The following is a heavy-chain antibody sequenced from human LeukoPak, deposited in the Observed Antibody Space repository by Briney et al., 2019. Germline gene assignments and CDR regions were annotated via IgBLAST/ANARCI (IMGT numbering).Heavy chain of an antibody. Sequence: GGSLRLSCAASGFTFSSFAMSWVRQAPGKGLEWVSAISGSGGSTYYADSVKGRFTISRDNSKNTLYLQMNSLRAEDTAVYYCAKDPLGYCSGGSCYGYWGQGTLVTVSS. CDR3: AKDPLGYCSGGSCYGY. CDR1: GFTFSSFA. J-gene: IGHJ4*02. V-gene: IGHV3-23*01. D-gene: IGHD2-15*01. CDR2: ISGSGGST.